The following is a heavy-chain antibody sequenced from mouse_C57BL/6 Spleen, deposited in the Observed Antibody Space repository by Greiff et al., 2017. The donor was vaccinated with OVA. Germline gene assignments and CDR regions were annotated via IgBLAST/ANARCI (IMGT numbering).Heavy chain of an antibody. CDR1: GYAFSSSW. J-gene: IGHJ2*01. CDR3: ARLGSSGPFDY. Sequence: QVQLKQSGPELVKPGASVKISCKASGYAFSSSWMNWVKQRPGKGLEWIGRIYPGDGDTNYNGKFKGKATLTADKSSSTAYMQLSSLTSEDSAVYFCARLGSSGPFDYWGQGTTLTVSS. CDR2: IYPGDGDT. D-gene: IGHD3-2*02. V-gene: IGHV1-82*01.